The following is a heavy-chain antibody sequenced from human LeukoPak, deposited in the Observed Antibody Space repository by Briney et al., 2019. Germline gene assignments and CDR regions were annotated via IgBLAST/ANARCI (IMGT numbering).Heavy chain of an antibody. Sequence: ASVKVSCKASGYTFTSYDINWVRQATGQGLEWMGWMNPNSGNTGYAQRFQGRVSMTRDMSTSTVNMELSSLRSEDTAVYYCARGGIYYALHAFDIWGQGTMVTVSS. D-gene: IGHD3-10*01. V-gene: IGHV1-8*01. J-gene: IGHJ3*02. CDR1: GYTFTSYD. CDR2: MNPNSGNT. CDR3: ARGGIYYALHAFDI.